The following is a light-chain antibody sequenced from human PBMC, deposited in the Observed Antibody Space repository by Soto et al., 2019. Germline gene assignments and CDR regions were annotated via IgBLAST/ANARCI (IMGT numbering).Light chain of an antibody. CDR2: GAS. J-gene: IGKJ5*01. CDR3: QQRNDWPIT. V-gene: IGKV3-11*01. Sequence: EIVLTQSPASLSLSPGERATLSCRASQSVDSHLVWYQQKPGQAPRLLIFGASNRATGIPARFSGSGSGTDFTLAINRLVPDDFAVYYCQQRNDWPITFGQGTRLEIK. CDR1: QSVDSH.